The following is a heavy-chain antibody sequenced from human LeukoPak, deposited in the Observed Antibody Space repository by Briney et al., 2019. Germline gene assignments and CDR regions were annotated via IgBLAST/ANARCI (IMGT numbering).Heavy chain of an antibody. CDR3: ARSAGIQLWSRYFDY. D-gene: IGHD5-18*01. CDR2: INHSGST. V-gene: IGHV4-34*01. Sequence: SETLSLTCAVYGGSFSGYYWSWIRQPPGKGLEWIGEINHSGSTNYNPSLKSRVTISVDTSKNQFSLKLSSVTAADTAVYYCARSAGIQLWSRYFDYWGQGTPVTVSS. J-gene: IGHJ4*02. CDR1: GGSFSGYY.